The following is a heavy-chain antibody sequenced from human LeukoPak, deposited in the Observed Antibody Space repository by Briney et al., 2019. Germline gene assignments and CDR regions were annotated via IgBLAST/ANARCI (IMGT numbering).Heavy chain of an antibody. J-gene: IGHJ3*01. CDR3: VVVVEPPDSDGFDV. D-gene: IGHD1-14*01. CDR1: GFTFGNSW. V-gene: IGHV3-74*01. Sequence: PGGSLRLSCAASGFTFGNSWVHWVRQAPGKGLVWVSLINADGSTATYADSVKGRFTISRDNARNTLSLQTNSLTIGDTAVYYCVVVVEPPDSDGFDVWGQGTMITVSS. CDR2: INADGSTA.